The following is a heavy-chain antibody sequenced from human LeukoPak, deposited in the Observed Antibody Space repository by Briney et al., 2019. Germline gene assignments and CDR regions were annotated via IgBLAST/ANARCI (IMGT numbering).Heavy chain of an antibody. CDR3: AKTSPGYTYGLLDY. V-gene: IGHV3-30-3*02. J-gene: IGHJ4*02. CDR1: GFIFDDYA. Sequence: GGSLRLSCAASGFIFDDYAMHWVRQAPGKGLEWVAVISYDGSNKYHADSVKGRFAISRDTSKNTLYLQMNSLRVEDTAVYYCAKTSPGYTYGLLDYWGQGTLVTVSS. CDR2: ISYDGSNK. D-gene: IGHD5-18*01.